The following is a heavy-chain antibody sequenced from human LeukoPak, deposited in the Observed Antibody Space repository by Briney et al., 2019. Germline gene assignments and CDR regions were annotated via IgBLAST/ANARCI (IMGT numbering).Heavy chain of an antibody. CDR3: ARDVRETYAFDI. Sequence: SETLSLTCTVSGGSISSYYWSWIRQPPGKGLEWIGYIYYSGSTNYNPSLKSRVTISVDTSKNQFSLKLSSVTAADTAVYYCARDVRETYAFDIWGQGTMVTVSS. V-gene: IGHV4-59*01. CDR1: GGSISSYY. D-gene: IGHD4-17*01. CDR2: IYYSGST. J-gene: IGHJ3*02.